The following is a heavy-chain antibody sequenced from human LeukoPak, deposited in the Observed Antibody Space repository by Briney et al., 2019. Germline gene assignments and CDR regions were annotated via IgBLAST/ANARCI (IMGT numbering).Heavy chain of an antibody. CDR2: INSNSGDT. D-gene: IGHD1-1*01. CDR3: VRFENWNDPSGYQEY. J-gene: IGHJ4*02. CDR1: GYTFSAYT. Sequence: ASVKVSCKASGYTFSAYTMYWVRQVPGRGFEWMGRINSNSGDTRYPQEFQGRVTMTRDTSISTAYMELTSLKSDDTAVYYCVRFENWNDPSGYQEYWGQGTLVTVSS. V-gene: IGHV1-2*06.